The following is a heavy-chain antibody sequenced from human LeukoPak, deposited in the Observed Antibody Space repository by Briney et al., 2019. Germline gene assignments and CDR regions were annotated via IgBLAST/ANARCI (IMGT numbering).Heavy chain of an antibody. CDR2: IRYDGTNK. V-gene: IGHV3-30*02. CDR3: ARGKTSQNIVTRKTYNWFDP. J-gene: IGHJ5*02. Sequence: GGSPRLSCAASGFTFSSYGMHWVRQAPGKGLEWVAFIRYDGTNKYYADSVKGRFTISRDNAKNSLYLQMKSLRAEDTAVYYCARGKTSQNIVTRKTYNWFDPWGQGTLVTVSS. D-gene: IGHD2/OR15-2a*01. CDR1: GFTFSSYG.